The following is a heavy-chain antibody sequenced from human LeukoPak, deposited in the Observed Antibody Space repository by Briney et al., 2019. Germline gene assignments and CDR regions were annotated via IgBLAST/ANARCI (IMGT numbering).Heavy chain of an antibody. CDR3: ARETLGMATTSSHYYYYGMDV. CDR2: INPSGGST. CDR1: GYTFTSYY. D-gene: IGHD5-24*01. Sequence: ASVKVSCKASGYTFTSYYMHWVRQAPGQGLEWMGIINPSGGSTSYAQKFQGRVTMTRDTSTSTVYMELSSLRSEDTAVYYCARETLGMATTSSHYYYYGMDVWGQGTTVTVSS. V-gene: IGHV1-46*01. J-gene: IGHJ6*02.